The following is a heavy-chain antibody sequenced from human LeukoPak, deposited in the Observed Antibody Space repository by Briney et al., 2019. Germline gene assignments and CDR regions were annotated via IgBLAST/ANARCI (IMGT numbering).Heavy chain of an antibody. CDR1: GYTFTSYY. CDR3: AREGVAGTGLDY. V-gene: IGHV1-46*01. J-gene: IGHJ4*02. CDR2: INPSGGTT. Sequence: ASVKVSCKASGYTFTSYYMHWVRQAPRQGLEWMGIINPSGGTTTYAQKFQGRVTMTRDTSTSTVYMELSSLRSEDTAVYYCAREGVAGTGLDYWGQGTLVTVSS. D-gene: IGHD6-13*01.